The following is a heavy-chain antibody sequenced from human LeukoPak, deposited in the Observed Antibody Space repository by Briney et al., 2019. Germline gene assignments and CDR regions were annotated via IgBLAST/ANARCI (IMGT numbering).Heavy chain of an antibody. D-gene: IGHD6-19*01. CDR1: GYTFTSYA. J-gene: IGHJ4*02. CDR3: ARDPTAVAGPNFDY. V-gene: IGHV1-3*01. Sequence: ASVKVSCKASGYTFTSYAMHWVRQAPGQRLEWMGWINAGNGNTKYSQKFQGRVTITRDTSASTAYMELSSLRSEDTAVYYCARDPTAVAGPNFDYWGQGTLVTVSS. CDR2: INAGNGNT.